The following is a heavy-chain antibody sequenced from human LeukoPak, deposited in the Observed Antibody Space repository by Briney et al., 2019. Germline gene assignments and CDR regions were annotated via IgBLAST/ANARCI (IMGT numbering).Heavy chain of an antibody. V-gene: IGHV3-23*01. CDR3: ARDGYSGSYYRLYYFFMDV. CDR1: GFIFSTYA. J-gene: IGHJ6*03. CDR2: VSGSGGST. D-gene: IGHD1-26*01. Sequence: GSLRLSCAASGFIFSTYAMSWVRQAPRKGLEWVSGVSGSGGSTYYADSVKGRFTISRDNSENTLYLQMNSLRGEDTAVYYCARDGYSGSYYRLYYFFMDVWGKGTTVTVSS.